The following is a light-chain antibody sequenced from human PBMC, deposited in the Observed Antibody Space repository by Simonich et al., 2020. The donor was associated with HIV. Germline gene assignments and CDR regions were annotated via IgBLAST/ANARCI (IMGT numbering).Light chain of an antibody. J-gene: IGLJ3*02. CDR2: LNSAGSH. V-gene: IGLV4-69*01. CDR1: SGHSSYP. Sequence: QLVLTQSPSPSASLGASVKLTCTLSSGHSSYPIAWHQQQPEKGPRYLMRLNSAGSHSKGDGSPESFSGASSGAERYLTISSLQSEDEADYYCQTWGTGNRVFGGGTKLTVL. CDR3: QTWGTGNRV.